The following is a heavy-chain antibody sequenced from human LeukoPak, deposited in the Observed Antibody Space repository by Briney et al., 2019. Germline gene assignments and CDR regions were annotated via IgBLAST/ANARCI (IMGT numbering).Heavy chain of an antibody. CDR1: GITLSNYG. D-gene: IGHD3-22*01. J-gene: IGHJ4*02. V-gene: IGHV3-23*01. CDR3: AKRGVVIRVILVGFHKETYYFDS. Sequence: GGSLRLSCAASGITLSNYGMSWVRQAPGKGLEWVAGISGSGGSTNYADSVKGRFTISRDNPKNTLYLQMNSLRAEDTAVYFCAKRGVVIRVILVGFHKETYYFDSWGQGALVTVSS. CDR2: ISGSGGST.